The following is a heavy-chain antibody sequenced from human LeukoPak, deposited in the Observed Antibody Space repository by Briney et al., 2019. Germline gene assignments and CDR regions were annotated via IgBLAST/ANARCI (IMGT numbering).Heavy chain of an antibody. J-gene: IGHJ6*02. CDR3: AKENYDILTGPYYYGMDV. Sequence: GGSLRLSCAASGFTLSSYGMHWVRQAPGKGLEWVAVIWYDGSNKYYADSVKGRFAISRDNSKSTLYLQMNSLRAEDTAVYYCAKENYDILTGPYYYGMDVWGQGTTVTVSS. D-gene: IGHD3-9*01. CDR1: GFTLSSYG. V-gene: IGHV3-30*02. CDR2: IWYDGSNK.